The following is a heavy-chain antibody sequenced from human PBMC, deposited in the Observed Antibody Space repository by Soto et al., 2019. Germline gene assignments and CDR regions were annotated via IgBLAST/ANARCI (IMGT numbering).Heavy chain of an antibody. V-gene: IGHV1-3*01. CDR1: GYTFTSYA. D-gene: IGHD3-3*01. J-gene: IGHJ5*02. Sequence: GASVKVSCKASGYTFTSYAMHWVRQAPGQRLEWMGWINAGNGNTKYSQKFQGRVTITRDTSASTAYMELSSLRSEDTAVYYCARDRRYDFWSGYPGWFDPWGQGTLVTVS. CDR2: INAGNGNT. CDR3: ARDRRYDFWSGYPGWFDP.